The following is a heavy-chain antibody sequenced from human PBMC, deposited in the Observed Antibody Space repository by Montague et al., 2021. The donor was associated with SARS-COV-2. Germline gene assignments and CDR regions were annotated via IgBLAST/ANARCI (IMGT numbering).Heavy chain of an antibody. CDR3: ARFTFCTKVNCLGLCYFGS. Sequence: SETLSLTCSVSGADISSGSYYWSWIRQPPGRGLEWIGYVFNTGNTKYNPSLKSRVTISVDTSKNHFSLDLTSVTAADTAVYYCARFTFCTKVNCLGLCYFGSWGQGARVTVSS. J-gene: IGHJ4*02. V-gene: IGHV4-61*03. D-gene: IGHD1-1*01. CDR2: VFNTGNT. CDR1: GADISSGSYY.